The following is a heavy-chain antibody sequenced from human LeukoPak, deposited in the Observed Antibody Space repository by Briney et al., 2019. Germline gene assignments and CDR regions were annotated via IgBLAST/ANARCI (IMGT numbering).Heavy chain of an antibody. J-gene: IGHJ4*02. D-gene: IGHD3-22*01. V-gene: IGHV3-23*01. Sequence: GGSLRLSCGASGFTFSNHTMNWVRQAPGKGLEWVSAISGSGGSTYYADSVKGRFTISRDNSKNTLYLQMNSLRAEDTAVYYCAKDRDYYDSRNNFDYWGQGTLVTVSS. CDR3: AKDRDYYDSRNNFDY. CDR2: ISGSGGST. CDR1: GFTFSNHT.